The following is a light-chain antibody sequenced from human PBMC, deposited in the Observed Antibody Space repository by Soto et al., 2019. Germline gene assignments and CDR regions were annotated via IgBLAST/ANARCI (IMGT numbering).Light chain of an antibody. CDR2: EVT. CDR1: SSDVGGYSY. CDR3: SSYTSSSTLYV. V-gene: IGLV2-14*01. J-gene: IGLJ1*01. Sequence: QSALTQPASVSGSPGQSITISCTGTSSDVGGYSYVSWYQQHPGKAPKLMIYEVTNRPSGLSNRFSGSKSGNTASLTISGLQAEDEADYYCSSYTSSSTLYVFGTGTQLTVL.